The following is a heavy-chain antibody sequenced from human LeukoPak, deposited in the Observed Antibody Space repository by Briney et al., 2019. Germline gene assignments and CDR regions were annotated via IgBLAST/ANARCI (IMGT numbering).Heavy chain of an antibody. CDR3: ARDFLRIAAAGNFDY. CDR1: GFTFSSYS. Sequence: GGSLRLSCAASGFTFSSYSMNWVRQAPGKGLEWVSYISSSSSTIYYADSVKGRFTISRDNAKNSLYLQMNSLRAEDTAVYYCARDFLRIAAAGNFDYWGQGTPVTVSS. CDR2: ISSSSSTI. V-gene: IGHV3-48*01. J-gene: IGHJ4*02. D-gene: IGHD6-13*01.